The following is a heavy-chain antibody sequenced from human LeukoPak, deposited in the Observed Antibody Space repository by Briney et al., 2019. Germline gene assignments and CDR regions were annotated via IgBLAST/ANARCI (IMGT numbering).Heavy chain of an antibody. V-gene: IGHV3-30*02. D-gene: IGHD3-22*01. J-gene: IGHJ3*02. CDR1: GFTFSSYG. Sequence: GGSLRLSCAASGFTFSSYGMHWVRQAPGKGLEWVAFIRYDGSNKYYADSVKGRFTISRDNAKNSLYLQMNSLRAEDTAVYYCARLYYYDSSGYEDAFDIWGQGTMVTVSS. CDR3: ARLYYYDSSGYEDAFDI. CDR2: IRYDGSNK.